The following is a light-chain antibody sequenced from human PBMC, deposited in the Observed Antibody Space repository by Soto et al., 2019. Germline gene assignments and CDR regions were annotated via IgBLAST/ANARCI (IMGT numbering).Light chain of an antibody. V-gene: IGLV2-23*03. J-gene: IGLJ1*01. CDR2: EGS. CDR1: SSDIETYNL. CDR3: CSYTGGTTFPDV. Sequence: QSALTQPASVSGSPGQSITISCTGASSDIETYNLVSWYQHHPGKAPKLIIYEGSSRPSGVSDRFSGSTSGSTASLTISGLPADDAADYHYCSYTGGTTFPDVFGTGTKLTVL.